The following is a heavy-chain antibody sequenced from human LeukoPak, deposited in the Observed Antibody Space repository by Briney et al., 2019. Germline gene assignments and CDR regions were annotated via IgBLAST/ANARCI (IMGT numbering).Heavy chain of an antibody. J-gene: IGHJ4*02. CDR3: VHKPFPASFDLLFDF. CDR1: GFSLSSTGVG. Sequence: SGPTLVNPAQTLTLTCTFSGFSLSSTGVGVGWIRQPPGEALEWLALIYWDDDKRYSPSLRSRLTITKDTSKNHVVLTMTNVDPVDTATYYCVHKPFPASFDLLFDFWGQGILVTVSS. V-gene: IGHV2-5*02. CDR2: IYWDDDK. D-gene: IGHD3-9*01.